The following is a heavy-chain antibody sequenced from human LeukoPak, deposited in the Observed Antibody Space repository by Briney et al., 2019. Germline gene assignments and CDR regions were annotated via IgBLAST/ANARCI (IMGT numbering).Heavy chain of an antibody. Sequence: GGSLRLSCAASGFTFSPYWMHWVRQAPGKGLVRVSRLNGDGSSTNYADSVKGRFTISRDNAKNTLYLQMNSLRAEDTAVYYCARDSRYSMEVWGQGTTVTVSS. J-gene: IGHJ6*02. V-gene: IGHV3-74*01. CDR1: GFTFSPYW. CDR2: LNGDGSST. CDR3: ARDSRYSMEV.